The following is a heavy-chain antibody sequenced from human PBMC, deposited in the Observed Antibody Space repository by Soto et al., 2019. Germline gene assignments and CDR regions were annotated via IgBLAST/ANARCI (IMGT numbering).Heavy chain of an antibody. V-gene: IGHV1-2*04. D-gene: IGHD2-21*02. J-gene: IGHJ2*01. CDR2: INPNSGGT. Sequence: XSVKVSCKASGYTFTGYYMHWVRQAPVQGLEWMGWINPNSGGTNYAQKFQGWVTMTRDTSISTAYMELSRLRSDDTAVYYCARGPYCGGDCYNPRVQNWYFDLWGRGTLVTVSS. CDR3: ARGPYCGGDCYNPRVQNWYFDL. CDR1: GYTFTGYY.